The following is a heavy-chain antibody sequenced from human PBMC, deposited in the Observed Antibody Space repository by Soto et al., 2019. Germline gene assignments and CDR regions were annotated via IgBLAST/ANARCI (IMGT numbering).Heavy chain of an antibody. Sequence: VQLVESGGGVVQPGRSLRLSCAASGFVYSTYAMHWVRLSPGKGLEWVALICNDGTKEYYVDSVKGGFTISRDNSQNTLNMQRDSLRAEDTAVYFCVRGIPAQYSSNWLYWYCDLWGRGTQVTVSS. CDR1: GFVYSTYA. D-gene: IGHD6-13*01. V-gene: IGHV3-33*01. J-gene: IGHJ2*01. CDR2: ICNDGTKE. CDR3: VRGIPAQYSSNWLYWYCDL.